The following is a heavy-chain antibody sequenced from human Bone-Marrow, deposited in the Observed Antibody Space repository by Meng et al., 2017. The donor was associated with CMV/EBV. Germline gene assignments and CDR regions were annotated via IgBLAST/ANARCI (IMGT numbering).Heavy chain of an antibody. CDR3: AHGPESLLTTVAFDY. Sequence: SGFSPISSGSSVGCLRQPPGKALAWLALIYWDDNKRYRPSLKSRLTITKDTSKNPVFLTMTNMDPVDTATFYCAHGPESLLTTVAFDYWGLGTLVTVSS. V-gene: IGHV2-5*02. CDR2: IYWDDNK. CDR1: GFSPISSGSS. J-gene: IGHJ4*02. D-gene: IGHD4-11*01.